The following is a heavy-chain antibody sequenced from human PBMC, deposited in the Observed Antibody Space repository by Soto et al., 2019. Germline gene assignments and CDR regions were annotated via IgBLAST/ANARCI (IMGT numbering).Heavy chain of an antibody. CDR3: ARDWNSGYATKFDP. D-gene: IGHD5-12*01. J-gene: IGHJ5*02. CDR2: IYYSGST. CDR1: GGSVSSGSYY. V-gene: IGHV4-61*01. Sequence: SETLSLTCTVSGGSVSSGSYYWSWIRQPPGKGLEWIGYIYYSGSTNYNPSLKSRVTISVDTSKNQFSLKLSSVTAADTAVYYCARDWNSGYATKFDPWGQGTLVTVYS.